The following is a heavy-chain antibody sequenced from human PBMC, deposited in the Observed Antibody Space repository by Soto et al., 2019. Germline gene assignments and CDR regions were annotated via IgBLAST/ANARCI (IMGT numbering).Heavy chain of an antibody. Sequence: GGSLRLCCAASGFSFSSYGMHGVRQDPGKGLEWVAVITQDGSNKYYPDPLKGRFTISRDNAKNSVYLLMNSLRAEDTAVYYCARGKDGRRAGTYYFDMDVWGKGTTVTVSS. D-gene: IGHD1-1*01. CDR2: ITQDGSNK. CDR1: GFSFSSYG. V-gene: IGHV3-30*03. J-gene: IGHJ6*03. CDR3: ARGKDGRRAGTYYFDMDV.